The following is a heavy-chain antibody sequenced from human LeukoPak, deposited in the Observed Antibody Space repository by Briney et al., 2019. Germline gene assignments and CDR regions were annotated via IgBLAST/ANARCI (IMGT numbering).Heavy chain of an antibody. CDR2: ISANGGSR. CDR1: GFTFSTTV. CDR3: ARDRSGGGLDY. V-gene: IGHV3-64*01. J-gene: IGHJ4*02. D-gene: IGHD3-10*01. Sequence: GGSLRLSCAASGFTFSTTVMHWDRQAPGKGLEYVSVISANGGSRSYASSVRDRFTISRDNSKNTLYLQMGSLRPDDMAVYYCARDRSGGGLDYWGQGTLVTVPS.